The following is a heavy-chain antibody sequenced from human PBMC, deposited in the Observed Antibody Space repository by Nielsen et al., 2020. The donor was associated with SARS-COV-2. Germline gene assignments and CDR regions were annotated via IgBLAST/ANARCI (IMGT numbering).Heavy chain of an antibody. Sequence: LRLSCTVSGGSISSGGYYWSWIRQHPGKGLEWIGYIYYSGSTYYNPSLKSRVTISVDTSKNQFSLKLSSVTAADTAVYYCARDTHTGYSSGWHFDYWGQGTLVTVSS. D-gene: IGHD6-19*01. CDR3: ARDTHTGYSSGWHFDY. V-gene: IGHV4-31*03. CDR2: IYYSGST. J-gene: IGHJ4*02. CDR1: GGSISSGGYY.